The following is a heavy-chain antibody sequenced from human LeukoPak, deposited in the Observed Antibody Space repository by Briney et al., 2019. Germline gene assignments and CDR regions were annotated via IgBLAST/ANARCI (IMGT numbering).Heavy chain of an antibody. J-gene: IGHJ4*02. V-gene: IGHV4-59*01. CDR3: ARARLGDFSFDY. Sequence: SETLSLTCTVSGASISSYYWTWIRQPPGKGLEWIGYIYYSGNTNNNPSLKSRVTVSVDTSENQFSLKLSSVTAADTAVYYCARARLGDFSFDYWGQGTLVTVSS. D-gene: IGHD2-21*02. CDR1: GASISSYY. CDR2: IYYSGNT.